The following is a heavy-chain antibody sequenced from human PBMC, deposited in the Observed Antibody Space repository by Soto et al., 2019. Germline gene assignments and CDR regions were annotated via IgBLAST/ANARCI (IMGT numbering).Heavy chain of an antibody. V-gene: IGHV3-53*01. CDR1: GFNVSTTY. J-gene: IGHJ4*02. D-gene: IGHD3-22*01. CDR3: ARDRSGDSSGYYGWE. Sequence: EVPLVESGGGLIQSGGSLRLSCAASGFNVSTTYMAWVRQAPGKGLEWVSIIYSGGTTYYADSVKGRFTISRDNSKNTLYLKMNSLRVDDTAVYYCARDRSGDSSGYYGWEWGQGTLVPVSS. CDR2: IYSGGTT.